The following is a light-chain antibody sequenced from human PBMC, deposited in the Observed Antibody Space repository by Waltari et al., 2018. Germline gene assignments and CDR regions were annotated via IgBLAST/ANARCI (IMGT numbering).Light chain of an antibody. CDR3: QTWGTGFVV. J-gene: IGLJ2*01. CDR2: LDSDGSH. CDR1: IGHSDYS. Sequence: QLALTQSPSASASLGASVKLTCTLSIGHSDYSIAWHQQQPDKGPRYWMKLDSDGSHTMGHAVPIRVSGSSYAADLYLSISSLQYEDEADYYCQTWGTGFVVFGGGTKLTVL. V-gene: IGLV4-69*01.